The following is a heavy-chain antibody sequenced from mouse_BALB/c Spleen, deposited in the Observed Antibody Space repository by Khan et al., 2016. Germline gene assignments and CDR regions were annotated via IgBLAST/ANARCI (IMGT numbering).Heavy chain of an antibody. CDR3: IRDGVRRRSYAMDY. D-gene: IGHD2-14*01. CDR1: GYTFTSYW. CDR2: IYPSDRYT. Sequence: QVQLQQPGAELVRPGASVKLSCKASGYTFTSYWINWVRQRPGQGLEWIGNIYPSDRYTNYNQKFKDKATLTVDKSSSTAYMQLSSPTSEDSAVYYCIRDGVRRRSYAMDYWGQGTSVTVSS. J-gene: IGHJ4*01. V-gene: IGHV1-69*02.